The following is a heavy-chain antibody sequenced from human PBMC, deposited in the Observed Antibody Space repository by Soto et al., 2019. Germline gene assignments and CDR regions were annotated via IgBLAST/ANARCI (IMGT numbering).Heavy chain of an antibody. CDR1: GGSVSSFC. J-gene: IGHJ4*02. D-gene: IGHD2-2*01. CDR2: VCSSGRT. CDR3: ARVRTEYAGLDY. V-gene: IGHV4-59*02. Sequence: SETLSLTCYVSGGSVSSFCWTWIRQSPGKGLESIAYVCSSGRTNYNPSLESRVAISLDTSKNQFSLRLTSVTAADTAVYFCARVRTEYAGLDYWGQGTLVTVSS.